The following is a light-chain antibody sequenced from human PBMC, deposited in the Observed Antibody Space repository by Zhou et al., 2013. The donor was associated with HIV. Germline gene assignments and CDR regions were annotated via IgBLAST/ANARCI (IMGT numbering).Light chain of an antibody. J-gene: IGKJ5*01. CDR1: QSVSSSY. CDR3: HQYDKWPIT. Sequence: EIVLTQSPGTLSLSPGERATLSCRASQSVSSSYLAWYQQKPGQAPRLLIYGASSRATGIPARFSGSGSGTDFTLTISSLEPEDFAVYYCHQYDKWPITFGQGTRLEI. V-gene: IGKV3-20*01. CDR2: GAS.